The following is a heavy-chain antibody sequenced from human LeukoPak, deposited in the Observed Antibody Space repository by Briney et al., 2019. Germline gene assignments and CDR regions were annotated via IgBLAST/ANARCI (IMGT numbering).Heavy chain of an antibody. J-gene: IGHJ4*02. CDR1: NYNFSSSG. V-gene: IGHV1-18*01. Sequence: ASVKVSCEASNYNFSSSGISWVRQAPGQGLEWMGWISAHNGYTNTLENFQGRVTLTTDTSTSTAHMELRSLRSDDTAVYYCAIGAGSLGVLPYWGQGTRVTVVS. CDR2: ISAHNGYT. D-gene: IGHD6-19*01. CDR3: AIGAGSLGVLPY.